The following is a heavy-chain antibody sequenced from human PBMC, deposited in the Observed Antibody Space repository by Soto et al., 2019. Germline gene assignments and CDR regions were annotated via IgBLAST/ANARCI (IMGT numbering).Heavy chain of an antibody. CDR3: ARVFCSGLYYFDS. CDR2: IYDSGSS. V-gene: IGHV4-61*01. Sequence: SETLSLTCTVSGGSVSSGSYYWSWIRQPPGKGLEWIGYIYDSGSSNYNPSLKSRVTISVDMSKNQFSLKLSSVTAADTAVYYCARVFCSGLYYFDSWGQGTLVTVSS. J-gene: IGHJ4*02. CDR1: GGSVSSGSYY. D-gene: IGHD3-10*02.